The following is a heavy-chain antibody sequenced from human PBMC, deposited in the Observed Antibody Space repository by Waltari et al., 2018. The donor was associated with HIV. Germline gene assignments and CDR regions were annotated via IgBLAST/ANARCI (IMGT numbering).Heavy chain of an antibody. V-gene: IGHV4-38-2*01. D-gene: IGHD5-18*01. CDR3: GGGSRRGHSHGIDY. CDR1: GYSISSDYY. Sequence: QVQLHESGPGMVKPSETLSLTCAVSGYSISSDYYWGWIRQPPGKGLEWIGSASRSGGTYYTPSLKSRVTISLDTAKNQFSLKLNSVAAADTAVYYGGGGSRRGHSHGIDYWGQGTLVTVSS. CDR2: ASRSGGT. J-gene: IGHJ4*02.